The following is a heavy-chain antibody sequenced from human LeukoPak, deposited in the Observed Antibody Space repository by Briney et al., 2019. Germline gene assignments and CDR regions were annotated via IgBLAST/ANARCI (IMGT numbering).Heavy chain of an antibody. CDR3: ARETETQWQY. CDR2: INHSGST. CDR1: GGSFSGYY. J-gene: IGHJ3*01. D-gene: IGHD6-19*01. V-gene: IGHV4-34*01. Sequence: SETLSLSCAVYGGSFSGYYWSWIRHPPGKGLEWIGEINHSGSTNYNPSLKSRVTISVDTSKNQFSLTLRSVTAADTAVYYFARETETQWQYWGQGTMATVSS.